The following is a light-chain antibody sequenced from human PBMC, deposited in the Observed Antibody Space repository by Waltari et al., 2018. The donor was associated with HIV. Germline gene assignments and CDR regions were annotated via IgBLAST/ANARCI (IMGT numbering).Light chain of an antibody. Sequence: QSVLTQPPSASGTPGQRVTIYCTGSSSNIGSNYEYWYQQLPGTAPNLPICRNNQRPSGFPDRVSGSESDTSASLAIRRLRSQDEADYYYSAWDDSLSGLHWVFGGGTKLTVL. J-gene: IGLJ3*02. CDR3: SAWDDSLSGLHWV. V-gene: IGLV1-47*01. CDR1: SSNIGSNY. CDR2: RNN.